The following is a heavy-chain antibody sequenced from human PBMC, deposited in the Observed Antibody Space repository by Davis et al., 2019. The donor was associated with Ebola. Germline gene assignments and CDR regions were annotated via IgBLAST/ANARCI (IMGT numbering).Heavy chain of an antibody. CDR1: GGSFSGYY. Sequence: SETLSLTCAVYGGSFSGYYWSWIRQPPGKGLEWIGGIYYSGSTYYNPSLKSRVTISVDTSKNQFSLKLSSVTAADTAVYYCARPLYCTGGVCRDYWGQGTLVTVSS. V-gene: IGHV4-34*01. CDR3: ARPLYCTGGVCRDY. D-gene: IGHD2-8*02. CDR2: IYYSGST. J-gene: IGHJ4*02.